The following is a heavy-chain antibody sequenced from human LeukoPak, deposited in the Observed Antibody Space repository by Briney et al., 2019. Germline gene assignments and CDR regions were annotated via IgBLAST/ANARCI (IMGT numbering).Heavy chain of an antibody. CDR2: IYTSGST. Sequence: PSETLSLTCTVSGGSISSYYWSWIRQPARKGLEWIGRIYTSGSTNYNPSLKSRVTMSVDTSKNQFSLKLSSVTAADTAVYYCARDPNYGDYLADWYFDLWGRGTLVTVSS. J-gene: IGHJ2*01. V-gene: IGHV4-4*07. D-gene: IGHD4-17*01. CDR1: GGSISSYY. CDR3: ARDPNYGDYLADWYFDL.